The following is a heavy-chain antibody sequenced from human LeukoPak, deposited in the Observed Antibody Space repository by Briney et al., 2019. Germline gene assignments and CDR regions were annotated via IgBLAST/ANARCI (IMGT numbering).Heavy chain of an antibody. CDR2: IYYSGST. V-gene: IGHV4-59*01. CDR1: GGSISSYY. Sequence: SETLPLTCTVSGGSISSYYWSWIRQPPGKGLEWIGYIYYSGSTNYNPSLKSRVTISVDTSKNQFSLKLSSVTAADTAVYYCARVVRGGYPDYWGQGTLVTVSS. J-gene: IGHJ4*02. D-gene: IGHD5-12*01. CDR3: ARVVRGGYPDY.